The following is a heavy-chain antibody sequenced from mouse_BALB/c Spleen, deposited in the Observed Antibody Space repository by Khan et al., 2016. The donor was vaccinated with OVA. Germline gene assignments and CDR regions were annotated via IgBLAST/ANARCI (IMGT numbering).Heavy chain of an antibody. CDR3: TRWATWFFDC. CDR1: GYTFTNYW. V-gene: IGHV1-63*02. J-gene: IGHJ1*01. Sequence: QVQLKQSGAELVRPGTSVKISCKASGYTFTNYWIGWVKQRPGNGLEWIGTIYPRGYYINYNEKFKEKATLTADTSSSTPYMQLSSLTSEDSAVYFCTRWATWFFDCWGPGTMVTVS. CDR2: IYPRGYYI.